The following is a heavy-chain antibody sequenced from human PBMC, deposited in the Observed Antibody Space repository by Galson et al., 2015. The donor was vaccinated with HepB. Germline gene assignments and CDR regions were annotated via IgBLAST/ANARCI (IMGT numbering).Heavy chain of an antibody. CDR3: AQLGTGY. J-gene: IGHJ4*02. CDR1: VFSVYSNY. CDR2: NYSRRCSS. V-gene: IGHV3-53*01. Sequence: SLRLPCAPCVFSVYSNYMNWVRQAPGKGLEWLSLNYSRRCSSDYAVFVRRRFTISRNTSKNTVYLQTSRLTADDPAIDYCAQLGTGYWGQGTLVTVSS. D-gene: IGHD7-27*01.